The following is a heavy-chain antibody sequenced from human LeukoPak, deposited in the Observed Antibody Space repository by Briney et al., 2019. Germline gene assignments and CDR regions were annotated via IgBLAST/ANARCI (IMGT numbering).Heavy chain of an antibody. CDR2: IFHTGST. CDR3: ARLQLLVRGDDMDV. Sequence: SETLSLTCTVSGDSIGSGNYWGWIRQPPGKGLEWIGSIFHTGSTYFNLSLKSRVTISVDTSKNQFSLKLSSVTAADTAVYYCARLQLLVRGDDMDVWGKGTTVTVSS. CDR1: GDSIGSGNY. V-gene: IGHV4-38-2*02. D-gene: IGHD3-10*01. J-gene: IGHJ6*03.